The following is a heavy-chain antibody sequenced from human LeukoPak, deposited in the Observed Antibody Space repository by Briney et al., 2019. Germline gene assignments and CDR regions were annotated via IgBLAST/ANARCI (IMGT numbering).Heavy chain of an antibody. J-gene: IGHJ4*02. V-gene: IGHV3-9*01. D-gene: IGHD5-18*01. Sequence: GGSLRLSCAASGFTFDDYAMHWVRQASGKGLEWVSGISWNSGSIGYADSVKGRFTISRDNAKNSLYLQMNSLRAEDTALYYCAKGGGVQLWLPFDYWGQGTLVTVSS. CDR3: AKGGGVQLWLPFDY. CDR1: GFTFDDYA. CDR2: ISWNSGSI.